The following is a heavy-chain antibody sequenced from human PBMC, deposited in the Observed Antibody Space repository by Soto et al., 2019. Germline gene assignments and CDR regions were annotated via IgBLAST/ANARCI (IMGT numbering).Heavy chain of an antibody. D-gene: IGHD5-12*01. CDR2: ISGSGGST. V-gene: IGHV3-23*01. CDR1: GFTFSSYA. CDR3: ANLPATNSLYYFDY. Sequence: GGSLRLSCAASGFTFSSYAISWVRQAPGKGPEWVSAISGSGGSTYYADSVKGRFTISRDNSKNTLYLQMNSLRAEDTAVYYCANLPATNSLYYFDYWGQGTLVTVSS. J-gene: IGHJ4*02.